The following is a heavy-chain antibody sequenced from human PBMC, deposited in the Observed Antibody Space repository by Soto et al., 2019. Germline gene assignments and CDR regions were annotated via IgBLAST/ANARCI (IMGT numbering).Heavy chain of an antibody. CDR2: IYYSGST. Sequence: SETLSLTCTVSGGSISSGDYYWSWIRQPPGKGLEWIGYIYYSGSTYYNPSLKSRVTISVDTSKNQFSLKLSSVTAADTAVYYCARGITMVRGVITVGYYYYYGMDVWGQGTTVTVSS. D-gene: IGHD3-10*01. CDR1: GGSISSGDYY. CDR3: ARGITMVRGVITVGYYYYYGMDV. J-gene: IGHJ6*02. V-gene: IGHV4-30-4*01.